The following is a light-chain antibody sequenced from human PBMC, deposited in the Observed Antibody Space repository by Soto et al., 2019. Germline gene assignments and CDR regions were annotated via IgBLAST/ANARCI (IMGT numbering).Light chain of an antibody. Sequence: QSALTQPASVSGSPGQSITISCTGTSRDVGGYNYVSWYQQHPGKAPKLMIYEVSNRPSGVSNRFSGSKSGNTASLTVFGLQAEDEADYYCSSYTSSSTWVFGGGTKVTVL. J-gene: IGLJ3*02. CDR3: SSYTSSSTWV. CDR2: EVS. V-gene: IGLV2-14*01. CDR1: SRDVGGYNY.